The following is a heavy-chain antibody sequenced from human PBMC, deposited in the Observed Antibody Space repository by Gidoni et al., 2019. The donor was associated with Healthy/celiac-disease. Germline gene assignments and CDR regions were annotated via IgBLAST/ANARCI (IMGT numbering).Heavy chain of an antibody. Sequence: EVQLVESGGGLVKPGGSLRLSCAASGFTFSNAWMSWVRQAPGKGLEWVGRIKSKTDGGTTDYAAPVKGRFTISRDDSKNTLYLQMNSLKTEDTVVYYCTTGYSSSWGAFDIWGQGTMVTVSS. V-gene: IGHV3-15*01. CDR3: TTGYSSSWGAFDI. J-gene: IGHJ3*02. D-gene: IGHD6-13*01. CDR1: GFTFSNAW. CDR2: IKSKTDGGTT.